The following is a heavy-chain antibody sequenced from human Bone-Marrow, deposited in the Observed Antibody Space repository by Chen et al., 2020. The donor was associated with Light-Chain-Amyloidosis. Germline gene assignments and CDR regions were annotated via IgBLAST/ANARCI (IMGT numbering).Heavy chain of an antibody. Sequence: QVQLVEAGGGVVQPGKSLRLSCGASGSNLPDYGMHWVRQSPGNGLEWVPPFPDNWPGVVARLSYDCHHSNFSPPVYGPILSFRDNSKNTVYLHMNNLSPEDTAVSFCAQDSLLVAVEGYFPYWGQGTLVTVSS. CDR1: GSNLPDYG. CDR3: AQDSLLVAVEGYFPY. D-gene: IGHD5-12*01. J-gene: IGHJ4*02. CDR2: PGVVARLSYDCHHS. V-gene: IGHV3-30*18.